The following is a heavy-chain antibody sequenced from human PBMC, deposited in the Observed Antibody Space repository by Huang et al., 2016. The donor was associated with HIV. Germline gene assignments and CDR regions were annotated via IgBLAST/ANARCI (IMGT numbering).Heavy chain of an antibody. V-gene: IGHV1-24*01. D-gene: IGHD3-9*01. CDR3: ATGFDVFFDF. CDR2: FDPEIGET. CDR1: EYTLTELS. Sequence: QVQLVQSRAEVKKPGASVQVSCKVSEYTLTELSIHWVRQPTGKGLERMGGFDPEIGETSYAQEFQGRVTMTEDTSTETAFMELSGLRPEDTAVYYCATGFDVFFDFWGQGTLVTVSS. J-gene: IGHJ4*02.